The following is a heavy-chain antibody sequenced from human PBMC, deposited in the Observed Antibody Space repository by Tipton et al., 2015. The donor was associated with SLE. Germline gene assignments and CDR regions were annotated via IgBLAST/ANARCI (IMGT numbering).Heavy chain of an antibody. CDR2: ISGYNGNT. CDR3: ASVLAGGDLLVWNYFAY. CDR1: GYTFTNYS. J-gene: IGHJ4*02. D-gene: IGHD3-16*01. V-gene: IGHV1-18*04. Sequence: QLVQSGAEVKKPGASVKVSCKASGYTFTNYSIHWVRQAPGQALEWLGWISGYNGNTEYAQKFQGRITMTTDTSTRTAYMVLGSLRSQDSGVYYCASVLAGGDLLVWNYFAYRGQGTLYTASS.